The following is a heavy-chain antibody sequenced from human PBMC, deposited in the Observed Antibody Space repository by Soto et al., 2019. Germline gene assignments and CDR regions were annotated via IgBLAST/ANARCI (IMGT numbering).Heavy chain of an antibody. CDR2: ISYDGSNK. CDR3: VGGQYSCDY. Sequence: QVQLVESGGGVVQPGRSLRLSCAASGFPFSSYGMHWVREAPGKGLEWVAVISYDGSNKYYADSVKGRFTISRDNSASTLYLQMNSLRPEDTALYYCVGGQYSCDYRGQGTLVTVS. V-gene: IGHV3-30*03. CDR1: GFPFSSYG. D-gene: IGHD3-10*01. J-gene: IGHJ4*02.